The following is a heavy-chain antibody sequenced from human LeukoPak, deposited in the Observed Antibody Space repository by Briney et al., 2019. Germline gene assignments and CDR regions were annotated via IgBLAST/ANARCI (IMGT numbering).Heavy chain of an antibody. CDR2: ISSSSSTI. V-gene: IGHV3-48*04. CDR3: AREGDDYGGPAFDL. J-gene: IGHJ2*01. Sequence: GGSLRLSCAASGFTFSSYSMNWVRQAPGKGLEWVSYISSSSSTIYYADSVKGRFTISRDNAKNSLYLQMNSLRAEDTAVYYCAREGDDYGGPAFDLWGRGTLVTVSS. D-gene: IGHD4-23*01. CDR1: GFTFSSYS.